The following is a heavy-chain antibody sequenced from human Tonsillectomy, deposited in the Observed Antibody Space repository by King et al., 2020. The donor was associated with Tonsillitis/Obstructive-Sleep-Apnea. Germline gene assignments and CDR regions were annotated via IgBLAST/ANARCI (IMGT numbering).Heavy chain of an antibody. CDR2: ISYDGSIK. CDR1: GFTFSSYA. V-gene: IGHV3-30*01. CDR3: ARVQESSSLYHFQH. D-gene: IGHD6-13*01. J-gene: IGHJ1*01. Sequence: VQLVESGGGVVQPGKSLRLSCAASGFTFSSYALHWVRQAPGKGLEWVALISYDGSIKYYADSVKGRFTISRDNSKNTLYLQLNSLKIEDTALYYCARVQESSSLYHFQHWGQGTLVTVSS.